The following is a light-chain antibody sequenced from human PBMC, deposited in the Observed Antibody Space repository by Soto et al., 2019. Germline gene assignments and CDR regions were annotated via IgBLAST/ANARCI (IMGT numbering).Light chain of an antibody. CDR3: AAWDDSLNGYV. CDR2: SNN. J-gene: IGLJ1*01. Sequence: QSVLTQPPSASRTPGRRVTTSFFGSSSNIGSNTVNWYQQLPGTAPKLLIYSNNQRPSGVPDRFSGSKSGTSASLAISGLQPEDEADHYCAAWDDSLNGYVFGTGTNVTVL. CDR1: SSNIGSNT. V-gene: IGLV1-44*01.